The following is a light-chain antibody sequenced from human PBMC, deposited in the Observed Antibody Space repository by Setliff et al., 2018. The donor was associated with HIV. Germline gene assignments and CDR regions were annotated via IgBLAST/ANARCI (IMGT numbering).Light chain of an antibody. CDR2: EVT. CDR3: CSYAGSSTYV. V-gene: IGLV2-23*02. J-gene: IGLJ1*01. CDR1: SSDVGGYNL. Sequence: QSVLTQPPSASGSPGQSVTISCTGTSSDVGGYNLVSWYQQHPGKAPKVMIYEVTKRPSGVSNRFSGSKSATTASLTISGLQAEDEADYYCCSYAGSSTYVFGTGTKVTVL.